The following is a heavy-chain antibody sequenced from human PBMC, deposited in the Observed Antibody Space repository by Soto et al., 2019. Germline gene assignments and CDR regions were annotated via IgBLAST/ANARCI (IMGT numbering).Heavy chain of an antibody. V-gene: IGHV3-48*01. J-gene: IGHJ5*02. Sequence: PGGSLRLSCAASGFTFSSYSMNWVRQAPGKGLEWVSYISSSSSTIYYADSVKGRFTISRDNAKNSLYLQMNSLRAEDTAVYYCARDDYDILTGYYLNWFDPWGQGTLVTVSS. CDR3: ARDDYDILTGYYLNWFDP. CDR2: ISSSSSTI. CDR1: GFTFSSYS. D-gene: IGHD3-9*01.